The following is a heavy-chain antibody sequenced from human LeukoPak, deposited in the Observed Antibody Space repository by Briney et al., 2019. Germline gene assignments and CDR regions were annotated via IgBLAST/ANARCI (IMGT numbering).Heavy chain of an antibody. V-gene: IGHV3-30*18. Sequence: PGGSLRLSCAASGFTFSSYGMHWVRQAPGKGLEWVAVISYDGSNKYYADSVKGRFTISRDNSKNTLYLQMNSLRAEDTAVYYYAKAPRRQQLVPDYWGQGTLVTVSS. CDR1: GFTFSSYG. CDR3: AKAPRRQQLVPDY. D-gene: IGHD6-13*01. CDR2: ISYDGSNK. J-gene: IGHJ4*02.